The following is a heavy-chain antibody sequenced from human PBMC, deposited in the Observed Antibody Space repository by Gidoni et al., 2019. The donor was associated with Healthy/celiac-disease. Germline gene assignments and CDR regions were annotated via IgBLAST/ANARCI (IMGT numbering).Heavy chain of an antibody. V-gene: IGHV3-21*01. J-gene: IGHJ4*02. Sequence: EVQLVESGGGLVKPGGSLRLSCAASGFTFSSYSMNWVRQAPGKGLEWVSSISSSSSYIYYADSVKGRFTISRDNAKNSLYLKMNSLRAEDTAVYYCARDLPLEPPDYWGQGTLVTVSS. CDR1: GFTFSSYS. D-gene: IGHD1-1*01. CDR3: ARDLPLEPPDY. CDR2: ISSSSSYI.